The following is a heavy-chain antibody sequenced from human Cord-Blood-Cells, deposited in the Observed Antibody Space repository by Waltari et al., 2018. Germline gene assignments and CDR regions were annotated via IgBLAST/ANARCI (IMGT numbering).Heavy chain of an antibody. J-gene: IGHJ6*02. Sequence: EVQLVESGGGLVKPGGSLRLSCAASGFPSSSYSMNWVRQAPGKGLEWVSSISSSSSYIYYADSVKGRFTISRDNAKNSLYLRMNSLRAEDTAVYYCTKRPGMDVWGQGTTVTVSS. CDR2: ISSSSSYI. V-gene: IGHV3-21*01. CDR1: GFPSSSYS. CDR3: TKRPGMDV.